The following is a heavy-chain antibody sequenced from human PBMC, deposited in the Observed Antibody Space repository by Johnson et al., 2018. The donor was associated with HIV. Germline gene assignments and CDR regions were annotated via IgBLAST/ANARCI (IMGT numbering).Heavy chain of an antibody. Sequence: VQLVESGGGLVQPGGSLRLSCAGSGFTFSDYWMKWVRQAPGKGLEWVAKIKQDGSETYYVDSVKGRFTISRDNAKNLLFLQMNSLRAEETAVYYCGFDIWGQGTMVTVSS. V-gene: IGHV3-7*05. CDR1: GFTFSDYW. CDR2: IKQDGSET. CDR3: GFDI. J-gene: IGHJ3*02.